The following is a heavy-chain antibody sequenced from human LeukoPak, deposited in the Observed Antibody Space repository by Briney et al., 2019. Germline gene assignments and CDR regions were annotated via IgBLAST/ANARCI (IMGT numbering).Heavy chain of an antibody. J-gene: IGHJ3*02. CDR3: ARDPKPGAFDI. Sequence: KAGGSLRLSCAASGFTFSSYWMHWVRQAPGKGLEWVSSISSSSSYIYYADSVKGRFTISRDNAKNSLYLQMNSLRAEDTAVYYCARDPKPGAFDIWGQGTMVTVSS. CDR1: GFTFSSYW. V-gene: IGHV3-21*01. CDR2: ISSSSSYI.